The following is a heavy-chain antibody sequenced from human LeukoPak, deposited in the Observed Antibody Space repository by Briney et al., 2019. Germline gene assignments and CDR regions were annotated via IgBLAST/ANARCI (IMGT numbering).Heavy chain of an antibody. CDR1: GFTLSSSA. D-gene: IGHD2-15*01. CDR3: AKGNVVNWFDP. V-gene: IGHV3-23*01. Sequence: GGSLRLSCAASGFTLSSSAMSWVRQAPGKGLEWVSTISPSGDNTYYADSVKGRFTISRDNSKNTLHLQMNSLRAEDTAVYYCAKGNVVNWFDPWGQGTLATVSS. CDR2: ISPSGDNT. J-gene: IGHJ5*02.